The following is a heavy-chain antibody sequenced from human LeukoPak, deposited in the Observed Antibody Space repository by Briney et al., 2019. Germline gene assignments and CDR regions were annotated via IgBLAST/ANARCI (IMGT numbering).Heavy chain of an antibody. CDR1: GFTFSTYG. CDR3: ARGDYYDSREFDY. CDR2: ISYDGSNK. V-gene: IGHV3-30*03. D-gene: IGHD3-22*01. J-gene: IGHJ4*02. Sequence: GGSLRLSCAASGFTFSTYGMHWVRQAPGKGLEWVAVISYDGSNKYYTDSVKGRFTISRENAKNSLYLQMNSLRAGDTAVYYCARGDYYDSREFDYWGQGTLVTVSS.